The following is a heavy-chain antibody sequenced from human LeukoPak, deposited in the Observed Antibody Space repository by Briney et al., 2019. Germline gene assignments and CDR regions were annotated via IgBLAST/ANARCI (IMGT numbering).Heavy chain of an antibody. CDR2: VNIDVRST. V-gene: IGHV3-74*01. J-gene: IGHJ5*02. CDR3: ARDWRYSNYVAANWFDP. D-gene: IGHD4-11*01. Sequence: GGSLCLSCAAAGFTFSSNWTQWARQAPGRGWVWVSFVNIDVRSTRYADTVKGRFTISRDNAKNTLYLQMNSLRAEDTAVYYCARDWRYSNYVAANWFDPWGQGTLVTVSS. CDR1: GFTFSSNW.